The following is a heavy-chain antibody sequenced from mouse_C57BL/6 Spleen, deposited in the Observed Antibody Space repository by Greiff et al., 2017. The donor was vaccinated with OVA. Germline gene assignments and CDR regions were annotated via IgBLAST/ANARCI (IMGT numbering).Heavy chain of an antibody. J-gene: IGHJ4*01. Sequence: EVQLQQSGPELVKPGASVKIPCKASGYTFTDYNMDWVKQSHGKSLEWIGDINPNNGGTIYNQKFKGKATLTVDKSSSTAYMELRSLTSEDTAVYYCATSYYGSSYYAMDYWGQGTSVTVSS. CDR3: ATSYYGSSYYAMDY. CDR1: GYTFTDYN. CDR2: INPNNGGT. D-gene: IGHD1-1*01. V-gene: IGHV1-18*01.